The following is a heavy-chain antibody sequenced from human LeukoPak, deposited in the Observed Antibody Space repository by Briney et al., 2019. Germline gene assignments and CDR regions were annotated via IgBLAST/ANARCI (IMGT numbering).Heavy chain of an antibody. CDR1: GYSFSSDYY. CDR3: ARELYGGNSAY. D-gene: IGHD4-23*01. V-gene: IGHV4-38-2*02. CDR2: IHHSGST. J-gene: IGHJ4*02. Sequence: SETLSLTCTVSGYSFSSDYYWGWIRQPPGKGLEWIGIIHHSGSTYYNPSLKSRVTISVETSKNQFSLKLSSVTAADTAVYYCARELYGGNSAYWGQGTLVTVSS.